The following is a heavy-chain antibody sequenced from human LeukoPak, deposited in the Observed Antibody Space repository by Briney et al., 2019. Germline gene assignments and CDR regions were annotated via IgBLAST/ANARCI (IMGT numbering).Heavy chain of an antibody. V-gene: IGHV3-7*01. CDR3: ARVSIVVVPGSNWFDP. CDR1: GFAFSSYW. J-gene: IGHJ5*02. D-gene: IGHD2-2*01. Sequence: EGSLRLSCAASGFAFSSYWMTWVRQAPGKGLEWMANIRPDGNEKYYVDSVKGRFTISRDNAKNSLYLQMNSLRAGDTAIYYCARVSIVVVPGSNWFDPWGQGTLVTVSS. CDR2: IRPDGNEK.